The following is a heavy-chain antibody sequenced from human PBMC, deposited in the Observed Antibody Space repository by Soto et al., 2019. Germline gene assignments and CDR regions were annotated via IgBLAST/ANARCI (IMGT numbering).Heavy chain of an antibody. Sequence: SETLSLTCAVSGYSISSGYYWGWIRQPPGKGLEWIGSIYHSGSTYYNPSLKSRVTISVDAYKNQFSLKLSSVNAADTAVYYCASSIVAAIGFDYWGQGTLVTVSS. CDR3: ASSIVAAIGFDY. CDR2: IYHSGST. J-gene: IGHJ4*02. CDR1: GYSISSGYY. V-gene: IGHV4-38-2*01. D-gene: IGHD5-12*01.